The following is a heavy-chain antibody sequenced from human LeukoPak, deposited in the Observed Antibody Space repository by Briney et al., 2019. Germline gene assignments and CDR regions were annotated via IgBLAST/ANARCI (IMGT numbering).Heavy chain of an antibody. CDR1: GGSISSGGYY. CDR3: AREYSSGWYSVFDYYYYMDV. J-gene: IGHJ6*03. V-gene: IGHV4-30-2*01. Sequence: SETLSLTCTVSGGSISSGGYYWSWIRQPPGKGLEWIGYIYHSGGTYYNPSLKSRVTISVDRSKNQFSLKLSSVTAADTAVYYCAREYSSGWYSVFDYYYYMDVWGKGTTVTVSS. D-gene: IGHD6-19*01. CDR2: IYHSGGT.